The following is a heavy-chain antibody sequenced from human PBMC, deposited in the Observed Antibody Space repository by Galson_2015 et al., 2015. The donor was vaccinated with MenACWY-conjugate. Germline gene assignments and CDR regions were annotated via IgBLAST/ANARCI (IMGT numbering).Heavy chain of an antibody. J-gene: IGHJ3*02. CDR2: IRGDGSVT. D-gene: IGHD6-19*01. Sequence: SLRLSCAGSGFTFRSYWMAWVRPAPGKGLEWEANIRGDGSVTHYGESVEGRFTVSRDNAKNSLYLQMNSLRAEDTAAYYCARDLAPYSSVWYDAVDSWGQGTVVTVSS. CDR1: GFTFRSYW. V-gene: IGHV3-7*03. CDR3: ARDLAPYSSVWYDAVDS.